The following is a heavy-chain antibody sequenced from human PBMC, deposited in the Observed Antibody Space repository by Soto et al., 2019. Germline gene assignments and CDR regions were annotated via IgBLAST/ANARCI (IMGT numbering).Heavy chain of an antibody. D-gene: IGHD4-4*01. CDR3: AQVLTTYPYYYYMDV. J-gene: IGHJ6*03. CDR1: GGSISSSSYY. Sequence: SETLSLTCTVSGGSISSSSYYWGWIRQPPGKGLEWIGSIYYSGSTYYNPSLKSRVTISVDTSKNQFSLKLSSVTAADTAVYYCAQVLTTYPYYYYMDVWGKGTTVTVSS. V-gene: IGHV4-39*01. CDR2: IYYSGST.